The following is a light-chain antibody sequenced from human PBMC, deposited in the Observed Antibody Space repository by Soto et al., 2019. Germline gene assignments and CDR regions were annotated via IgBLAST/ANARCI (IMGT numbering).Light chain of an antibody. Sequence: QSVLTQPAPVSGSPRQSITISCTGTSSDVGGYNYVSWYQQHPGKAPKLMIYDVSNRPSGVSNRFSGSKSGNTASLTISGLQAEDEADYYCSSYTSSSTLYVFGTGTKVTVL. CDR3: SSYTSSSTLYV. J-gene: IGLJ1*01. V-gene: IGLV2-14*01. CDR1: SSDVGGYNY. CDR2: DVS.